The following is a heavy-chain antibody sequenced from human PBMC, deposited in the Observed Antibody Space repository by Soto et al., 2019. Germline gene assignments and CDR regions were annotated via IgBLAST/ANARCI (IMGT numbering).Heavy chain of an antibody. CDR2: ISDDGSNK. CDR1: GFTFSSYA. V-gene: IGHV3-30-3*01. CDR3: ARVFSLYQLLHPFDP. Sequence: QVQLVESGGGVVQPGRSLRLSCAASGFTFSSYAMHWVRQAPGKGLEWVAGISDDGSNKYYADSVKGRFTISRDNSKNTLYVQMNSLRAEDTAVYYCARVFSLYQLLHPFDPWGQGTLVTVSS. J-gene: IGHJ5*02. D-gene: IGHD2-2*01.